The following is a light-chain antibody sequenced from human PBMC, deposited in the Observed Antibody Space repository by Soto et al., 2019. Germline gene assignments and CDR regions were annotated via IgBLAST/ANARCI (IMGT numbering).Light chain of an antibody. V-gene: IGKV3-20*01. CDR1: QSVSSSY. Sequence: EIVLTQSPGTLSLSPGERATLSCRASQSVSSSYLAWYQQKPGQAPRLLIYGASSRATGIPDRFSGSGSGPDFTLTISRLEAEDFAVYYCQQYGSSPTFGGGTKVEIK. J-gene: IGKJ4*01. CDR3: QQYGSSPT. CDR2: GAS.